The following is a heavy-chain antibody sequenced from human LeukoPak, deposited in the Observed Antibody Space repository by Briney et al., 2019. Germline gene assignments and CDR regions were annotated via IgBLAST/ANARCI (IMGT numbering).Heavy chain of an antibody. CDR3: ASFKSSGEYFDY. J-gene: IGHJ4*02. Sequence: ASVKVSCEASGYTFTRYYMHWVRQAPGQGLGWMGIIDPSVGSTTYAQRFQGRVTMTRDMSTSTVHMELNRLSSEDTAVYYCASFKSSGEYFDYWGQGTLVTVSS. V-gene: IGHV1-46*01. CDR2: IDPSVGST. CDR1: GYTFTRYY. D-gene: IGHD1-1*01.